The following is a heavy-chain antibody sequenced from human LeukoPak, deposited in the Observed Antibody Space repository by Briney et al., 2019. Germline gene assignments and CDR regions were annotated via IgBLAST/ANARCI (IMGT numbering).Heavy chain of an antibody. V-gene: IGHV4-34*01. CDR2: INHSGST. J-gene: IGHJ4*02. CDR3: ARGGSYYDSSGYYY. CDR1: GGSISSYY. D-gene: IGHD3-22*01. Sequence: SETLSLTCTVSGGSISSYYWTWIRQPPGKGLEWIGEINHSGSTNYNPSLKSRVTISVDTSKNQFSLKLSSVTAADTAVYYCARGGSYYDSSGYYYWGQGTLVTVSS.